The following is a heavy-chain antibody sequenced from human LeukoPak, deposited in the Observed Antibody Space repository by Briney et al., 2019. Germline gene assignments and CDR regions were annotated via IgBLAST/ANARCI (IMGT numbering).Heavy chain of an antibody. CDR1: GYTFTGHY. CDR3: ARMTMVRGQNWFDP. Sequence: ASVKVSCKASGYTFTGHYMHWVRQAPGQGLEWMGWINPNRGGTNFAQKFQGRVTMTRDTSISTAYMELSRLRSDDTAVYYCARMTMVRGQNWFDPWGQGTLVTVSS. D-gene: IGHD3-10*01. V-gene: IGHV1-2*02. J-gene: IGHJ5*02. CDR2: INPNRGGT.